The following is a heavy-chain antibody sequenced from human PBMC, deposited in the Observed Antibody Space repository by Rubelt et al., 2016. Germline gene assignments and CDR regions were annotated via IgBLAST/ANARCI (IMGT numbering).Heavy chain of an antibody. D-gene: IGHD3-16*02. CDR2: IYYSGST. J-gene: IGHJ4*02. CDR3: AREYYDYVSGSYRHETYFDY. Sequence: QVQLQESGPGLVKPSETLTLTCTVSGGSISNYYWSWIRQSPGKGLEWIGYIYYSGSTNYKPSLKIRVTISVDTSKNHFSLKLSSVTAADTAVYYCAREYYDYVSGSYRHETYFDYWGQGTLVTVSS. CDR1: GGSISNYY. V-gene: IGHV4-59*01.